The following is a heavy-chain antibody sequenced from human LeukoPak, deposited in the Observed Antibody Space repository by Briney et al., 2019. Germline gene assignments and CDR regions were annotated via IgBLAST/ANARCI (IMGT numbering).Heavy chain of an antibody. CDR1: GGSISSYY. CDR2: IYYSGGT. J-gene: IGHJ4*02. CDR3: ARGGRCACDY. Sequence: SETLSLICTVCGGSISSYYWSWMRQSPGKGRECMGNIYYSGGTNYNTSLKSRVAISVDPSKNQFYLKLSSVTAADTGVCCCARGGRCACDYWGQGTLVTVSS. D-gene: IGHD5-24*01. V-gene: IGHV4-59*01.